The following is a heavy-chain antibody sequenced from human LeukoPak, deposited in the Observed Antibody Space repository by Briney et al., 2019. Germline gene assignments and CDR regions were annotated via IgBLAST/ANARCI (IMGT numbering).Heavy chain of an antibody. CDR3: ARGVRIAVAGYIDY. J-gene: IGHJ4*02. CDR1: GFTVSSNS. V-gene: IGHV3-30*03. D-gene: IGHD6-19*01. CDR2: ISYDGSNK. Sequence: GGSLRLSCTVSGFTVSSNSMSWVRQAPGKGLEWVAAISYDGSNKKYADSVKGRFTISRDNSKNMLYLQMNSLRAEDRTVYYCARGVRIAVAGYIDYWGQGTLVTVSS.